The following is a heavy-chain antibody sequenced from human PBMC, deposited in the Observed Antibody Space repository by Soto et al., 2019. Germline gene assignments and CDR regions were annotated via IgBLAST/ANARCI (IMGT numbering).Heavy chain of an antibody. CDR2: IYWNDDK. J-gene: IGHJ6*02. CDR3: AHRNLRGWYVSYYYYGMDV. Sequence: SGPTLVNPTQTLTLTCTFSGFSLSTSGVGVGWISQPPGKALEWLALIYWNDDKRYSPSLKSRLTITKDTSKNQVVLTMTNMDPVDTATYYCAHRNLRGWYVSYYYYGMDVWGQGTTVTVSS. V-gene: IGHV2-5*01. D-gene: IGHD6-19*01. CDR1: GFSLSTSGVG.